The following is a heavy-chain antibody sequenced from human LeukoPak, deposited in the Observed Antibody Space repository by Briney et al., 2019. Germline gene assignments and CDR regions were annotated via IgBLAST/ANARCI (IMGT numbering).Heavy chain of an antibody. CDR2: ISYDGSNQ. CDR3: AKISSPDHYHDSSDYLRAVFQQ. J-gene: IGHJ1*01. D-gene: IGHD3-22*01. Sequence: PGGSLRLSCAASGFTFSSYGMHWVRQAPGKGLEWVAVISYDGSNQHFADSVKGRFTISRDNSKNTLYLQMNSLRDEDTAIYYCAKISSPDHYHDSSDYLRAVFQQWGQGTLVTVSS. CDR1: GFTFSSYG. V-gene: IGHV3-30*18.